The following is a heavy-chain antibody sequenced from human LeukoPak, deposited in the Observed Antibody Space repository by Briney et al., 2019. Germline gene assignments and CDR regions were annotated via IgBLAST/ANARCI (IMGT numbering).Heavy chain of an antibody. D-gene: IGHD3-22*01. V-gene: IGHV3-23*01. CDR2: ISRSGGST. J-gene: IGHJ4*02. CDR1: GFTFSSYG. Sequence: GESLRLSCAASGFTFSSYGMNWVRQAPGKGLEWVSAISRSGGSTYYADSVKGRFTISRDNSKNTLYLQMSSLRAEDTAVYYCARGGYYSLDYWGQGTLVTVSS. CDR3: ARGGYYSLDY.